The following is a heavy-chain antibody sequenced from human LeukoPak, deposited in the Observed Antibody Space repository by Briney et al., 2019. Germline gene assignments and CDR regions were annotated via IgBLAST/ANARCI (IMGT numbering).Heavy chain of an antibody. Sequence: SETLSLTCAVYGGSFSGYYWSWIRQPPGKGLEWIGEINHSGSTNYNPSLKSRVTISVDTSKNQFSLKLSSVTAADTAVYYCARGRSYYDFWSGYLDYWGQGTLVTVSS. CDR2: INHSGST. J-gene: IGHJ4*02. CDR3: ARGRSYYDFWSGYLDY. V-gene: IGHV4-34*01. D-gene: IGHD3-3*01. CDR1: GGSFSGYY.